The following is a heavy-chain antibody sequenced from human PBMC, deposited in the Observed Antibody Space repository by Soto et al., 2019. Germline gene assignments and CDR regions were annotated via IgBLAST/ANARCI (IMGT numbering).Heavy chain of an antibody. D-gene: IGHD3-22*01. CDR2: INSDGSGT. CDR1: GFTFSTYW. Sequence: EVQLVESGGGLVQPGGSLRLSCVASGFTFSTYWMHWVRQAPGTGLVWVSRINSDGSGTSYADSVKGRFTISRDNAKNTLYLQMNSLRAEDTAVYYCARDGGWLSPDSWGQGTLVTVSS. V-gene: IGHV3-74*01. CDR3: ARDGGWLSPDS. J-gene: IGHJ4*02.